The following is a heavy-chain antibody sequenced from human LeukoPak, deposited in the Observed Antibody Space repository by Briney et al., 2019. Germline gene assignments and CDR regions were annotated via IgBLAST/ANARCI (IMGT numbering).Heavy chain of an antibody. J-gene: IGHJ6*02. D-gene: IGHD3-10*01. CDR2: IYYSGST. CDR3: AREVRDYCGSGSSDGMDV. CDR1: GGSISSYY. Sequence: SETLSLTCTVSGGSISSYYWSWIRQPPGKGLEWIGYIYYSGSTYYNPSLKSRVTISVDTSKNQFSLKLSSVTAADTAVYYCAREVRDYCGSGSSDGMDVWGQGTTVTVSS. V-gene: IGHV4-59*12.